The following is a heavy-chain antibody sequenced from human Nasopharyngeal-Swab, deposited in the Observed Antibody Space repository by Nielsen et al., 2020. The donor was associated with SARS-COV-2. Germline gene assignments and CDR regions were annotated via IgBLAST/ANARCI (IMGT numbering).Heavy chain of an antibody. CDR2: IIPIFGTA. D-gene: IGHD3-3*01. J-gene: IGHJ6*02. Sequence: SVKVSCKASGGTFSSYAISWVRQAPGQGLEWMGGIIPIFGTANYAQKFQGRVTITADESTSTAYMELSSLRSEDTAVYYCARDQNPRPDYDFWSGHIYGMDVWGQGTTVTV. CDR3: ARDQNPRPDYDFWSGHIYGMDV. CDR1: GGTFSSYA. V-gene: IGHV1-69*13.